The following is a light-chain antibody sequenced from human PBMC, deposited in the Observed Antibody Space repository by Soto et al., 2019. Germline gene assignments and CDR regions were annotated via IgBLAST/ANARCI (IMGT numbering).Light chain of an antibody. CDR2: EVS. J-gene: IGLJ2*01. CDR1: SSDVGGYNY. CDR3: SSYTSSGTLVV. V-gene: IGLV2-14*01. Sequence: QSALTQPASVSGSPGQSITISCTGTSSDVGGYNYVSWYQQHPGKAPKLMIYEVSNRPSGVSNRFSGSKSGNTASLTISGLQAEDEADYYFSSYTSSGTLVVFGGGTKLTVL.